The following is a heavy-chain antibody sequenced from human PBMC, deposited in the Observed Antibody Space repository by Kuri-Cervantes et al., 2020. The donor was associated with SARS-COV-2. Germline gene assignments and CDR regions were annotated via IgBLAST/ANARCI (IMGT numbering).Heavy chain of an antibody. Sequence: GESLKISCAASGFTFSSYSMNWVRQTPGKGLEWVSSISSSSSYIYYADSVKGRFTISRDNAKNSLYLQMNSLRAEDTAVYYCARGDDITIFGGVIKGGTDYWGQGTLVTVSS. D-gene: IGHD3-3*01. J-gene: IGHJ4*02. CDR1: GFTFSSYS. V-gene: IGHV3-21*01. CDR3: ARGDDITIFGGVIKGGTDY. CDR2: ISSSSSYI.